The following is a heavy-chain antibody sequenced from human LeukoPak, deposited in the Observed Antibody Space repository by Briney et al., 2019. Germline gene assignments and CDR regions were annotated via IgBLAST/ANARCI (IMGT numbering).Heavy chain of an antibody. CDR2: IIPIFGTA. Sequence: ASVKVSCKASGGTFSSYAICWVRQAPGQGLEWMGGIIPIFGTANYAQKFQGRVTITADESTSTAYMELSSLRSEDTAVYYCAKQGPGDSSGYYYFFDYWGQGTLVTVSS. CDR1: GGTFSSYA. V-gene: IGHV1-69*13. D-gene: IGHD3-22*01. CDR3: AKQGPGDSSGYYYFFDY. J-gene: IGHJ4*02.